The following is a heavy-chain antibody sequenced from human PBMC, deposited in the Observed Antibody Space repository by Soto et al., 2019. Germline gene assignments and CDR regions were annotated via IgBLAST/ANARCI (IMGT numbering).Heavy chain of an antibody. J-gene: IGHJ4*02. CDR2: ISHDETFI. D-gene: IGHD2-15*01. CDR3: ARDLRTRSGGGFYF. Sequence: QVQLVESGGGVVQPGRSLRLSCAASGFTFTGYGLHWVRLPPGKGLEWVAVISHDETFIWYADSVKGRFTISRDKSSNTLYLQMNTLKTDDNAVYYCARDLRTRSGGGFYFSGQGTLVTVSS. CDR1: GFTFTGYG. V-gene: IGHV3-30*04.